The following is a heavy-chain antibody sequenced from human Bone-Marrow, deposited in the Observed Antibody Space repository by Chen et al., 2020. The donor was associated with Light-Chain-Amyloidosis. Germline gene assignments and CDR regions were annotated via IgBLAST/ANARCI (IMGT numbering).Heavy chain of an antibody. Sequence: QLQLQESGPGLVRPSETLSLTCTVSGGSISINSYYWGWIRQPPGKGLEWIGSMSYSGRTYYSPSLKSRVTISVDTPKNQFSLRLNSVTAADTALYYCARMFGFCSGGSCYSAYFDYWGQGALVTVSS. D-gene: IGHD2-15*01. J-gene: IGHJ4*02. CDR3: ARMFGFCSGGSCYSAYFDY. V-gene: IGHV4-39*01. CDR2: MSYSGRT. CDR1: GGSISINSYY.